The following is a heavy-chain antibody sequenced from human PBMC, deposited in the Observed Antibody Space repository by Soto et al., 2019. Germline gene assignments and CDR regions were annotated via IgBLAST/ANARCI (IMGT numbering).Heavy chain of an antibody. J-gene: IGHJ3*02. CDR1: GVSFNNYY. Sequence: PSETLSLTCAVYGVSFNNYYWTWIRQTPDKGLEWIGEIDHYGSTNYNPALGSRATISVDTPKNHFSLKLSSVTAADTAVYYCARLGEAGAFDIWGQGTMVTVSS. V-gene: IGHV4-34*01. CDR2: IDHYGST. D-gene: IGHD3-16*01. CDR3: ARLGEAGAFDI.